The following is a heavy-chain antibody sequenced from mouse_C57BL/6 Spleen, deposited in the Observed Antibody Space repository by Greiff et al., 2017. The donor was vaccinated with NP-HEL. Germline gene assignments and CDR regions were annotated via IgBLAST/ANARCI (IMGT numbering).Heavy chain of an antibody. J-gene: IGHJ3*01. CDR2: ISYDGSN. D-gene: IGHD2-5*01. Sequence: EVQLVESGPGLVKPSQSLSLTCSVTGYSITSGYYWNWIRQFPGNKLEWMGYISYDGSNNYNPSLKNRISITRDTSKNQFFLKLNSVTTEDTATYYCARGKSYYSTWFAYWGQGTLVTVSA. CDR1: GYSITSGYY. CDR3: ARGKSYYSTWFAY. V-gene: IGHV3-6*01.